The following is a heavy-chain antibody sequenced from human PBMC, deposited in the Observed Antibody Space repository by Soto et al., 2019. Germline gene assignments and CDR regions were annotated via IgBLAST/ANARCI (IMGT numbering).Heavy chain of an antibody. D-gene: IGHD6-19*01. Sequence: ASVKVSCKASGYSFTSYYLHWVRQAPGQGPEWMGLINPSGGSTTYSQKFQGRVTMTRDTSASTAYMELSSLRSEDTAVYYCARDLLTVAGPNYYYYGMDVWGQGTTVTVSS. CDR3: ARDLLTVAGPNYYYYGMDV. CDR1: GYSFTSYY. V-gene: IGHV1-46*01. J-gene: IGHJ6*02. CDR2: INPSGGST.